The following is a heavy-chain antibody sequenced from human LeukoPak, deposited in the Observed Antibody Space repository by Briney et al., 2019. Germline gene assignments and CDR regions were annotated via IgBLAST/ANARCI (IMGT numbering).Heavy chain of an antibody. V-gene: IGHV1-46*04. CDR2: INPVGGST. CDR1: GYTFTSYY. CDR3: ARVYSSSSPTDY. D-gene: IGHD6-6*01. J-gene: IGHJ4*02. Sequence: ASVKVSCKASGYTFTSYYIHWVRQAPGQGLEWMGLINPVGGSTSYAQKLQGRVSMTRDTSTNTVYMELSGLRSKDTAVYYCARVYSSSSPTDYWGQGTLVAVSS.